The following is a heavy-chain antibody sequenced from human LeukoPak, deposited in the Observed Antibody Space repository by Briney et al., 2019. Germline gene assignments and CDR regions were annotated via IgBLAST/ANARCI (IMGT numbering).Heavy chain of an antibody. D-gene: IGHD6-13*01. CDR1: GYTFTGYY. Sequence: ASVKVSCKASGYTFTGYYMHWVRQAPGQGLEWMGWINPNSGGTNYAQKFQGRVTMTRDTSISTAYMELSRLRSDDTAVYYCARALASSSWWGTYHFDYWGQGTLVTVSS. CDR3: ARALASSSWWGTYHFDY. J-gene: IGHJ4*02. V-gene: IGHV1-2*02. CDR2: INPNSGGT.